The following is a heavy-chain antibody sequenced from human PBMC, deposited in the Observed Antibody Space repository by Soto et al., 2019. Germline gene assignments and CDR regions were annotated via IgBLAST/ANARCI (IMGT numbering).Heavy chain of an antibody. CDR2: IKQDGSEK. J-gene: IGHJ3*02. CDR1: GFTFSSYW. V-gene: IGHV3-7*01. D-gene: IGHD5-18*01. CDR3: ARERVRYGSSDAFDI. Sequence: GGSLRLSCAASGFTFSSYWMSWVRQAPGKGLEWVANIKQDGSEKYYVDSVKGRFTISRDNAKNSLYLQMNSLRAEDTAVYYCARERVRYGSSDAFDIWGQGTMVTGSS.